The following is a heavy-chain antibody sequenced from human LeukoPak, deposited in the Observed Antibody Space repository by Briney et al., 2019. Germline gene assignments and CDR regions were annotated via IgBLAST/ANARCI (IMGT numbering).Heavy chain of an antibody. V-gene: IGHV4-34*01. CDR2: INHSGST. Sequence: KPSETLSLTCAVCGGSFCGYYWSWIRQPPGKGLEGIGEINHSGSTNYNPSLKSRVTISVDTSKNQFSLKLSSVTAADRAVYYCARAEGYCSSTSCYGYWFDPWGQGTLVTVSS. D-gene: IGHD2-2*01. CDR3: ARAEGYCSSTSCYGYWFDP. CDR1: GGSFCGYY. J-gene: IGHJ5*02.